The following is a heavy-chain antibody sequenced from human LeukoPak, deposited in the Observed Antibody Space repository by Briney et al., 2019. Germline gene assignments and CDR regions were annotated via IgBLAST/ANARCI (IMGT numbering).Heavy chain of an antibody. J-gene: IGHJ4*02. CDR3: ARGGSGWPFDY. D-gene: IGHD6-19*01. V-gene: IGHV3-48*03. CDR1: GFTFSSYE. Sequence: GGSLRLSCAASGFTFSSYEMNWVRQAPGKGLEWVSYISSSGSTIYYADSVKGRFTISRDNAKNSLYLQMNSLRAEDTAVYYCARGGSGWPFDYWGQGTLVTVSS. CDR2: ISSSGSTI.